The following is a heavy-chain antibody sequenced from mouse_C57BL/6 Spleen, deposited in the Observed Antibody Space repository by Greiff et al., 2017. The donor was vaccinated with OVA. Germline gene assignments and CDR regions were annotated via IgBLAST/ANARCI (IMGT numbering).Heavy chain of an antibody. Sequence: EVKLMESGGGLVKPGGSLKLSCAASGFPFSSYAMSWVRQPPEKRLEWVATISDGGSYTYYPDNVKGRFTISRDNAKNHLYLQMSHLKSEDTAMYYGARGGSSPYWYFDVWGTGTTVTVSS. D-gene: IGHD1-1*01. J-gene: IGHJ1*03. CDR2: ISDGGSYT. CDR1: GFPFSSYA. CDR3: ARGGSSPYWYFDV. V-gene: IGHV5-4*03.